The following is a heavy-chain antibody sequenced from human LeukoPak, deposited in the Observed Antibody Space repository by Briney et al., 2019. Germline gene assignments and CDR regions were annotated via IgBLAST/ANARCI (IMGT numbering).Heavy chain of an antibody. V-gene: IGHV3-7*01. J-gene: IGHJ4*02. D-gene: IGHD6-13*01. CDR3: ARGEMRAAAISFCDY. Sequence: PGGSLRLSCAASGFTFSSYWMSWVRQAPGKGLEWVANIKQDGSEKYYVDSVKGRFTISRDNAKNSLYLQMNSLRAEDTAVYYCARGEMRAAAISFCDYWGQGTLVTVSS. CDR2: IKQDGSEK. CDR1: GFTFSSYW.